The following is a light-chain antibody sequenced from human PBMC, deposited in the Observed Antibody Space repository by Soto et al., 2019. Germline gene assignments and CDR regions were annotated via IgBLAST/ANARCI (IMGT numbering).Light chain of an antibody. CDR2: SFS. V-gene: IGLV2-11*02. CDR1: SRDVGGHNY. Sequence: QSVVTEARSVAGSPGQSVNIYCTGTSRDVGGHNYVSWYQQYPGKAPRLLLSSFSKRPSGVPDRFSGSKSGNTASLTISGLQAEDEADYYCCSYAGSYTYVFGTGTKVTVL. CDR3: CSYAGSYTYV. J-gene: IGLJ1*01.